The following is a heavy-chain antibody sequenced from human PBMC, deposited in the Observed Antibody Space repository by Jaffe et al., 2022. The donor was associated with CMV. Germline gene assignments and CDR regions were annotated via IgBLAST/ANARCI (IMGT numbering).Heavy chain of an antibody. V-gene: IGHV4-39*01. CDR3: ARQYVERVTIFGVVTLGYFDY. CDR1: GGSISSISSSYY. D-gene: IGHD3-3*01. Sequence: QVQLQESGPGLVKPSETLSLTCTVSGGSISSISSSYYWGWIRQPPGKGLEWIGSIYYNGNTFYNPSVKSRVTISVDTSKNHFSLALNTVTAADTAVYYCARQYVERVTIFGVVTLGYFDYWGLGTLVTVSS. CDR2: IYYNGNT. J-gene: IGHJ4*02.